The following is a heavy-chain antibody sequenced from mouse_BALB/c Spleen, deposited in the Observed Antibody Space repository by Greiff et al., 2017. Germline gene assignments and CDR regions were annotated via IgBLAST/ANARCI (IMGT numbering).Heavy chain of an antibody. J-gene: IGHJ1*01. CDR3: ARWRKYYMYDGYFDV. Sequence: DVMLVESGGGLVQPGGSRKLSCAASGFTFSSFGMHWVRQAPEKGLEWVAYISSGSSTIYYADTVKGRFTISRDNPKNTLFLQMTSLRSEDTAMYYCARWRKYYMYDGYFDVWGAGTTVTVAS. CDR1: GFTFSSFG. V-gene: IGHV5-17*02. D-gene: IGHD2-14*01. CDR2: ISSGSSTI.